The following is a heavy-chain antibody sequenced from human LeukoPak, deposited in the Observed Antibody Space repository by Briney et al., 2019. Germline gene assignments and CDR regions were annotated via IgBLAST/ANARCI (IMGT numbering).Heavy chain of an antibody. V-gene: IGHV3-48*03. J-gene: IGHJ1*01. D-gene: IGHD3-22*01. CDR1: GFTFSSYE. Sequence: GGSLRLSCAASGFTFSSYEMNWVRQAPGKGLEWVSYITSGGSTIYYADFVKGRFTISRDNARNSLYLQMNSLRAEDTAVYYCARDQHYYDSSGYPEYFQHWGQGTLVTVSS. CDR2: ITSGGSTI. CDR3: ARDQHYYDSSGYPEYFQH.